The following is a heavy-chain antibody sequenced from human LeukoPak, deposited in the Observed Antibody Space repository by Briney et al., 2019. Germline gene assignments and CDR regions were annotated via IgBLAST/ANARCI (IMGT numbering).Heavy chain of an antibody. CDR2: ISSSGSTL. CDR1: GFIFSNYA. Sequence: PGGSLRLSCAASGFIFSNYAMSWVRQAPGKGLEWVSYISSSGSTLYYADSVKGRITISRDNAKNSLYLQMNSLRAEDTAVYYCARRRYNWNAIDYWGQGTLVTVSS. D-gene: IGHD1-20*01. J-gene: IGHJ4*02. CDR3: ARRRYNWNAIDY. V-gene: IGHV3-11*01.